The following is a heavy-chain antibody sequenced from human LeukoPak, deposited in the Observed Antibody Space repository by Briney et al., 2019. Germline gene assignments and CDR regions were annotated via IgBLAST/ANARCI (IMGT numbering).Heavy chain of an antibody. CDR1: GYSFTSYW. Sequence: GESLRISCKGSGYSFTSYWISWVRQMPGKGLEWMGRIDPSDSYTNYSPSSQGHVTISADKSISTAYLQWSSLKASDTAMYYCAIAAAGYYYYGMDVWGKETTVTVSS. D-gene: IGHD6-13*01. V-gene: IGHV5-10-1*01. CDR3: AIAAAGYYYYGMDV. J-gene: IGHJ6*04. CDR2: IDPSDSYT.